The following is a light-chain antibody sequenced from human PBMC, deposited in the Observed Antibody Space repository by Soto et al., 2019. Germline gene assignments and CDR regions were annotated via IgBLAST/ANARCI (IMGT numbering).Light chain of an antibody. Sequence: EIVLTQSPGTLSLSPGERATLSCRASQSVNSNYLAWYQQKPGQAPRLLMYETSTRATGSPDRFSGSGSGTDFTLTISRLEPEDFAVYFWQQFGTSPLWTFGKGTKVEMK. V-gene: IGKV3-20*01. CDR1: QSVNSNY. CDR2: ETS. CDR3: QQFGTSPLWT. J-gene: IGKJ1*01.